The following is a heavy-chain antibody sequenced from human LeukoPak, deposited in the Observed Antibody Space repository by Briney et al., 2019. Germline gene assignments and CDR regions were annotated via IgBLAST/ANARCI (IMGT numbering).Heavy chain of an antibody. V-gene: IGHV4-31*03. D-gene: IGHD3-22*01. CDR1: GDSIDSGGFY. CDR2: IHDSGYT. CDR3: ASIRGVLREDDIGDYYGPAEYFQD. J-gene: IGHJ1*01. Sequence: SQTLSLTCTVSGDSIDSGGFYWAWIRQRPGKGLECFGYIHDSGYTNYNPSLRTRVLMSSDTSKNQFSLKLSSVTAADTAVYFCASIRGVLREDDIGDYYGPAEYFQDWGPGTLVTVSS.